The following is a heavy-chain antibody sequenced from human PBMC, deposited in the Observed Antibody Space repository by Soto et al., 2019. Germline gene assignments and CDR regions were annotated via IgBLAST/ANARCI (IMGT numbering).Heavy chain of an antibody. CDR2: IKSKTDGGTT. V-gene: IGHV3-15*01. Sequence: PGGSLRLSCAASGFTFSNAWMSWVRQAPGKGLEWVGRIKSKTDGGTTDYAAPVKGRFTISRDDSKNTLYLQMNSLKTEDTAVYYCTTDLWIQLLILNEPLDHWGQGTLVTVSS. CDR3: TTDLWIQLLILNEPLDH. J-gene: IGHJ4*02. CDR1: GFTFSNAW. D-gene: IGHD5-18*01.